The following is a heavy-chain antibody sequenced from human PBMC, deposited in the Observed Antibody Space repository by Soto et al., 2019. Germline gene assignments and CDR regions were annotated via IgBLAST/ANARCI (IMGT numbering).Heavy chain of an antibody. D-gene: IGHD4-17*01. Sequence: GGSLRLSCAASGFTFSSYAMSWVRQAPGKGLEWVSAISGSGGSTYYADSVKGRFTISRDNAKNSLYLQMNSLRAEDTAVYYCAVDYGDLYFDYWGQGTLVTVSS. CDR3: AVDYGDLYFDY. CDR1: GFTFSSYA. V-gene: IGHV3-23*01. J-gene: IGHJ4*02. CDR2: ISGSGGST.